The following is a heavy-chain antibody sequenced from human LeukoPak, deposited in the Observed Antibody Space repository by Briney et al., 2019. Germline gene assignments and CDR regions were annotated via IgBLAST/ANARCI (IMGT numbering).Heavy chain of an antibody. CDR1: GFTFSSYS. D-gene: IGHD2-2*01. V-gene: IGHV3-21*01. J-gene: IGHJ6*02. CDR2: ISSSSSYI. CDR3: ARETIRYCSSTSCYYGGPYYYGMDV. Sequence: GGSLRLSCAASGFTFSSYSMNWVRQAPGKGLEWVSSISSSSSYIYYADSVKGRFTISRDNAKNSLYLQMNSLRAEDTAVYYCARETIRYCSSTSCYYGGPYYYGMDVWGQGTTVTVSS.